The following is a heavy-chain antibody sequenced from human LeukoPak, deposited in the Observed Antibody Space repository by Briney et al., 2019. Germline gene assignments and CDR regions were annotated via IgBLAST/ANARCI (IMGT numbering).Heavy chain of an antibody. Sequence: ASVKVSCKASGYTFTSYGISWVGQAPGQGREGMGWISAYNGNTNYAQKLQGRVTMTTDTSTSTAYMELRSLRSDDTAVYYCARDLKAGPDPFDYWGQGTLVTVSS. CDR1: GYTFTSYG. V-gene: IGHV1-18*01. CDR2: ISAYNGNT. CDR3: ARDLKAGPDPFDY. D-gene: IGHD6-19*01. J-gene: IGHJ4*02.